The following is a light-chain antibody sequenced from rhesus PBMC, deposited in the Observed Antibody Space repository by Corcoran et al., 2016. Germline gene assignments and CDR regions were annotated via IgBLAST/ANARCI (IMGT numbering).Light chain of an antibody. V-gene: IGKV1-25*01. Sequence: DIQMTQSPSSLSASVGDRVTITCRASQGITNDLAWYQQKPGETPKLLIYEASSLQSGLPSRLSGSGAGTDFTLTISSLQSEDFATYYCQHYYSTPFTFGPGTKLDIK. J-gene: IGKJ3*01. CDR1: QGITND. CDR2: EAS. CDR3: QHYYSTPFT.